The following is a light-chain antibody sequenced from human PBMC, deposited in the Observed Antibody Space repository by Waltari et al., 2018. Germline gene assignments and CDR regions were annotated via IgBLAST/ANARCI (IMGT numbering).Light chain of an antibody. J-gene: IGLJ2*01. V-gene: IGLV2-14*03. Sequence: QSALTQPASVSGSPGQSIPIPCTGSSSDVGGDDSVSWYEDHPGQAPKLIIYDVNKRASGVPDHFSGSKSANPAALTISGLQAEDEATFYCSSQSTKNGVIFGGGTKVTVL. CDR2: DVN. CDR1: SSDVGGDDS. CDR3: SSQSTKNGVI.